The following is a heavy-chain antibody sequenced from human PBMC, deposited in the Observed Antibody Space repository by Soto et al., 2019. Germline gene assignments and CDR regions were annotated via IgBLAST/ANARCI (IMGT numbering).Heavy chain of an antibody. CDR1: GYTFTNYG. Sequence: QVPLVQSGAEVKKPGASVKVSCKASGYTFTNYGINWVRQAPGQGLEWLGWVSAYNGERRYAQRVQARVIMTTDTSTTTAYMELRSLRSDDTAVYYSSRGTSIPASGDYWGQGTLVTVSS. D-gene: IGHD6-6*01. J-gene: IGHJ4*01. V-gene: IGHV1-18*01. CDR3: SRGTSIPASGDY. CDR2: VSAYNGER.